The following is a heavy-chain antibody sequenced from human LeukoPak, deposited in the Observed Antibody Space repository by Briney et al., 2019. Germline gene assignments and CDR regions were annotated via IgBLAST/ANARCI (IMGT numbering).Heavy chain of an antibody. J-gene: IGHJ3*01. D-gene: IGHD6-6*01. V-gene: IGHV3-7*03. Sequence: GGSLRLSCAASGFTFSSHAMTWVRQAPGKGLEWVASINSDGSEGYYADVVKGRFTISRDSAKNSLYLQINSLRAEDTAVYYCARSSYSSSSSVWGQGTMVTVSS. CDR1: GFTFSSHA. CDR2: INSDGSEG. CDR3: ARSSYSSSSSV.